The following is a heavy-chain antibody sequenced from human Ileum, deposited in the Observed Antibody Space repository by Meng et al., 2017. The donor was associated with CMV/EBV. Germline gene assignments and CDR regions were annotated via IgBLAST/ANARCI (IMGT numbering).Heavy chain of an antibody. CDR3: GRERVTTWWFDP. CDR1: GFSVSSNY. V-gene: IGHV3-66*02. J-gene: IGHJ5*02. CDR2: IYSGGST. D-gene: IGHD1/OR15-1a*01. Sequence: SCAASGFSVSSNYMSWVRQAPGKGLEWVSVIYSGGSTYYADSVKGRFTISRDNSKNTLYLQMNSLRPEDTAVYYCGRERVTTWWFDPRFPRPLVTVSS.